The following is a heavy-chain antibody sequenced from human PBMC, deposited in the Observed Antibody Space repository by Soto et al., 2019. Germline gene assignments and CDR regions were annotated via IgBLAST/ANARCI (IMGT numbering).Heavy chain of an antibody. D-gene: IGHD3-16*01. J-gene: IGHJ4*02. Sequence: QITLKESGPTPVKPTQTLTLTCTFSGFSLTTSGVGVGWIRQPPGKAPERLALIYWNQDKQYSPSLKSRLTITKDTSQDHVILTLTNVDPVDTATYYWAHRGSVSPTFFDYWGQGTLVTVSS. CDR1: GFSLTTSGVG. CDR2: IYWNQDK. CDR3: AHRGSVSPTFFDY. V-gene: IGHV2-5*01.